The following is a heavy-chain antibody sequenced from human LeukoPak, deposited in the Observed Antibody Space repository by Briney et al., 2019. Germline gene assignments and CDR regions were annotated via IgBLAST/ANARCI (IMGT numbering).Heavy chain of an antibody. V-gene: IGHV3-30-3*01. CDR1: GFPFSSYA. Sequence: GRALRLSFAASGFPFSSYAMHWGRPAPGKGLGWGAVISYDGSNKYYADSVKGRFTISRDNSKTTLYLQMNSLRAEDTAVYYCARDLSSTSSWATVPDYWGQGTLVTVSS. CDR2: ISYDGSNK. CDR3: ARDLSSTSSWATVPDY. D-gene: IGHD2-2*01. J-gene: IGHJ4*02.